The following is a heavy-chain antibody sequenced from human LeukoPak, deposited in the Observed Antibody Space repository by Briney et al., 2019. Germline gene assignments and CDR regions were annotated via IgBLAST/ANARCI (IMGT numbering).Heavy chain of an antibody. Sequence: PGGSLRLSCAASGFTFSSYAMSWVRQAPGKGLEWVSAISGSGGSTYYADSVKGRFTISRDNSKNTLYLQMNSLRAEDTAVYYCGKDQRFPYFDWLSSSTFDYWGQGTLVTVSS. V-gene: IGHV3-23*01. CDR1: GFTFSSYA. D-gene: IGHD3-9*01. CDR3: GKDQRFPYFDWLSSSTFDY. J-gene: IGHJ4*02. CDR2: ISGSGGST.